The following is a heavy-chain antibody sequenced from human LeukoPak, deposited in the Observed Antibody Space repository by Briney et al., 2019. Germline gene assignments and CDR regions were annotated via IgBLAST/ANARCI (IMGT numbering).Heavy chain of an antibody. CDR2: IYHSGST. J-gene: IGHJ4*02. Sequence: PSETLSLTCTPSIHSISSYYWRGPRGPPGGGLEWIGYIYHSGSTNYNPSLKSRVTISADTSKDQFSLKLASVTAADTAVYYCATGYSSTWYYFDYWGQGTLVTVSS. V-gene: IGHV4-59*13. CDR3: ATGYSSTWYYFDY. D-gene: IGHD6-13*01. CDR1: IHSISSYY.